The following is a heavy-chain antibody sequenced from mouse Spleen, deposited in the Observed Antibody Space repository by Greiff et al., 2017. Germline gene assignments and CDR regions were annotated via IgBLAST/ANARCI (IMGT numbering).Heavy chain of an antibody. CDR1: GYTFTSYW. CDR3: TRVYYDYVAWFAY. J-gene: IGHJ3*01. V-gene: IGHV1S127*01. D-gene: IGHD2-4*01. Sequence: VQLQQPGAELVKPGASVKMSCKASGYTFTSYWMHWVKQRPGQGLEWIGTIDPSDSYTSYNQKFKGKATLTVDTSSSTAYMQLSSLTSEDSAVYYCTRVYYDYVAWFAYWGQGTLVTVSA. CDR2: IDPSDSYT.